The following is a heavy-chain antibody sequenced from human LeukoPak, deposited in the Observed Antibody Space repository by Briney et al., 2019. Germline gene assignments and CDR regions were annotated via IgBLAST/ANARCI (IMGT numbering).Heavy chain of an antibody. CDR2: IIPIFGTA. V-gene: IGHV1-69*05. CDR3: ARGPLATGDRYFDY. J-gene: IGHJ4*02. Sequence: SVKVSCKASGGTFSSYAISWVRQAPGQGLEWMGGIIPIFGTANYAQKLQGRVTITTDESTSTAYMELSSLRSEDTAVYYCARGPLATGDRYFDYWGQGTLVTVSS. CDR1: GGTFSSYA. D-gene: IGHD7-27*01.